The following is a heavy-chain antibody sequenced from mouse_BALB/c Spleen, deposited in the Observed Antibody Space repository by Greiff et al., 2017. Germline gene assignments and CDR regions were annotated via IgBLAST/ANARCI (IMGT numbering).Heavy chain of an antibody. D-gene: IGHD1-1*01. CDR1: GYAFTNYW. CDR3: ARGGAYYGSSPPWFAY. Sequence: QVQLKESGAELVRPGTSVKISCKASGYAFTNYWLGWVKQRPGHGLEWIGDIYPGSGNTYYNEKFKGKATLTADKSSSTAYMQLSSLTSEDSAVYFCARGGAYYGSSPPWFAYWGQGTLVTVSA. J-gene: IGHJ3*01. CDR2: IYPGSGNT. V-gene: IGHV1-63*01.